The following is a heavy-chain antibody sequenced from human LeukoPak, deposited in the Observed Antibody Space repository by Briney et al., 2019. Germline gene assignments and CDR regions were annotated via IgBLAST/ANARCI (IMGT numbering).Heavy chain of an antibody. D-gene: IGHD6-19*01. CDR2: INPNSGGT. CDR1: GYTFTGYY. J-gene: IGHJ1*01. V-gene: IGHV1-2*02. Sequence: GASVKVCCKASGYTFTGYYMHWVRQAPGQGLEWMGWINPNSGGTNYAQKFQGRVTMTRDTSISTAYMELSRLRSDDTAVYYCARRYSSGWYDAEYFQHWGQGTLVTVSS. CDR3: ARRYSSGWYDAEYFQH.